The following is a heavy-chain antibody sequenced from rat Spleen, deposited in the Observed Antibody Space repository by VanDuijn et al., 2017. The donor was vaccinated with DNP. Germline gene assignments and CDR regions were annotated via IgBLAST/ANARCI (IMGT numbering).Heavy chain of an antibody. CDR3: ARVGDLHDGGSGDALDA. V-gene: IGHV5-31*01. CDR1: GFTFDNYW. Sequence: EVQLVESGGDLVQPGRSLKVSCVASGFTFDNYWMTWIRQVPGKGLEWVASITSNGVSTYYSDSVKGRFTISRDNAKSTLYLEMNSLRSDDTATYYCARVGDLHDGGSGDALDAWGQGTSVTVSS. CDR2: ITSNGVST. D-gene: IGHD1-12*02. J-gene: IGHJ4*01.